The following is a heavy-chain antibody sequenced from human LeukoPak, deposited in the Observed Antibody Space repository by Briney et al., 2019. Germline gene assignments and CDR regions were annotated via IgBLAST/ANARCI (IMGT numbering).Heavy chain of an antibody. V-gene: IGHV3-23*01. D-gene: IGHD3-22*01. CDR3: ARPFRQFDSSSSYYSFDP. Sequence: AGGSLRLSCAASGFTFSSYAMTWVRQAPGEGLEWASAISGSGAYTQYADSVKGRFTISRDNSKNALFLQMNSLRAEDTAVYYCARPFRQFDSSSSYYSFDPWGRGTVVTVSS. CDR2: ISGSGAYT. J-gene: IGHJ5*02. CDR1: GFTFSSYA.